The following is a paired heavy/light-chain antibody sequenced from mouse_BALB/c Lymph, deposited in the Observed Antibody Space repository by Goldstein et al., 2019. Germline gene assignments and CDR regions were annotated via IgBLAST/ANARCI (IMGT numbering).Heavy chain of an antibody. Sequence: EVQLVESGGGLVKPGGSLKLSCAASGFTFSDYYMYWVRQTPEKRLEWVATISDGGSYTYYPDSVKGRFTISRDNAKNNLYLQMSSLKSEDTAMYYCARGGNYVAWFAYWGQGTLVTVSA. D-gene: IGHD2-1*01. J-gene: IGHJ3*01. V-gene: IGHV5-4*02. CDR2: ISDGGSYT. CDR3: ARGGNYVAWFAY. CDR1: GFTFSDYY.
Light chain of an antibody. CDR2: FAS. Sequence: DIVMTQSPSSLAMSVGQKVTMSCKSSQSLLNSSNQKNYLAWYQQKPGQSPKLLVYFASTRESGVPDRFIGSGSGTDFTLTISSVQAEDLADYFCQQHYSTPWTFGGGTKLEIK. CDR1: QSLLNSSNQKNY. CDR3: QQHYSTPWT. V-gene: IGKV8-24*01. J-gene: IGKJ1*01.